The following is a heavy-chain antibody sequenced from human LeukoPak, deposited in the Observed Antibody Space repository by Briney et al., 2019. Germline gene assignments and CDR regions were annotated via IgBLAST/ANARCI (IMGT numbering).Heavy chain of an antibody. CDR1: GGSISTYY. J-gene: IGHJ3*02. Sequence: SETLSFTYTVSGGSISTYYWSWIRQPPGKGLEWIGYIYYTGSTNYSPSLKSRVTISVDTSKNQFSLKLSSVTAADTAVYYCARASATWEAFDIWGQGTMVTVSS. CDR2: IYYTGST. D-gene: IGHD1-26*01. V-gene: IGHV4-59*01. CDR3: ARASATWEAFDI.